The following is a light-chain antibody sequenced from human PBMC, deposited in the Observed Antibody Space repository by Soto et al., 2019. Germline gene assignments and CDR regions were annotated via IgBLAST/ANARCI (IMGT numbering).Light chain of an antibody. CDR1: QSVDSRY. J-gene: IGKJ2*03. CDR2: AVS. CDR3: QQYVNSPRYS. Sequence: EIVLTQSPGTLSLSPGERATLSCRASQSVDSRYLAWYQQNPGQAPRLLMYAVSSRATGIPDRFSGSGSGTDFTVTIIRLEPEDFAEYYCQQYVNSPRYSFGQGTKLELK. V-gene: IGKV3-20*01.